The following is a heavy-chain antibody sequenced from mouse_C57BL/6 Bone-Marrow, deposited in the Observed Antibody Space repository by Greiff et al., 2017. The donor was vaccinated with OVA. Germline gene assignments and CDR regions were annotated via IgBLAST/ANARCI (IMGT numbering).Heavy chain of an antibody. CDR1: GFTIKNTY. Sequence: EVQLQESVAELVRPGASVKLSCTASGFTIKNTYMHWVKQRPEQGLEWIGRIDPANGNTKYAPKFQGKATITADTSSNTAYLQLSSLTSEDTAIYYCALSTVVAPFDYWGRGTTLTVSS. V-gene: IGHV14-3*01. J-gene: IGHJ2*01. D-gene: IGHD1-1*01. CDR2: IDPANGNT. CDR3: ALSTVVAPFDY.